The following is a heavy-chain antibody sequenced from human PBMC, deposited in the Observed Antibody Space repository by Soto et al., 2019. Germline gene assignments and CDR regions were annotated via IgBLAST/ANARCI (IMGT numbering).Heavy chain of an antibody. V-gene: IGHV1-18*01. D-gene: IGHD2-2*01. CDR1: GYTFTSYG. J-gene: IGHJ6*03. CDR3: AAATERGGVPADMDYYYMDV. CDR2: IIADSGNT. Sequence: ASVKVSCKASGYTFTSYGISWVRQAPGQGLEWIGWIIADSGNTNYAQKLQGRVTITRDMSTSTAYMELRSLRSEDTAVYYCAAATERGGVPADMDYYYMDVWGKGTTVTVSS.